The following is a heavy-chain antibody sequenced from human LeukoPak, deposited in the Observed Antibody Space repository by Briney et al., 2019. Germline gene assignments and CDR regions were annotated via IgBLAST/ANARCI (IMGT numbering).Heavy chain of an antibody. J-gene: IGHJ6*02. D-gene: IGHD2-2*01. CDR2: ISGSGGST. CDR1: GFTFDNYA. CDR3: AKFSTSSPYYGMDV. Sequence: GRSLRLSCAASGFTFDNYAMHWVRQGPGKGLEWVSGISGSGGSTYYADSVKGRFTISRDNSKNTLYLQMNSLRAEDTAVYYCAKFSTSSPYYGMDVWGQGTTATVSS. V-gene: IGHV3-23*01.